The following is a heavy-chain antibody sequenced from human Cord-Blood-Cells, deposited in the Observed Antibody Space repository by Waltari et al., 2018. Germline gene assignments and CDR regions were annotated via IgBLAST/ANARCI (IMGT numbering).Heavy chain of an antibody. CDR3: ARLVRFLEWFTPTYYYYYMDV. Sequence: QVQLVQSGAEVKKPGASVKVSCKASGYTFTSYDINWVRQATGQGLEWMGWVNPNRGNTGYAQKFQGRVTMTRNTSISTAYMELSSLRSEDTAVYYCARLVRFLEWFTPTYYYYYMDVWGKGTTVTVSS. J-gene: IGHJ6*03. D-gene: IGHD3-3*01. CDR2: VNPNRGNT. V-gene: IGHV1-8*01. CDR1: GYTFTSYD.